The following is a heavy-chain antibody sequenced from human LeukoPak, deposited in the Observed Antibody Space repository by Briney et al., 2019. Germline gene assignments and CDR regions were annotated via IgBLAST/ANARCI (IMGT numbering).Heavy chain of an antibody. J-gene: IGHJ4*02. D-gene: IGHD3-10*01. CDR3: AKDPTAFGLEGLLGY. V-gene: IGHV3-30*18. CDR1: GFTFSSYG. CDR2: ISYDGNNK. Sequence: AGGSLRLTCTASGFTFSSYGMHWVRQAPGKGLEWVALISYDGNNKYYADSVKGRFTISRDNSKNTLYLQMNSLRAEDTAVYYCAKDPTAFGLEGLLGYWGQGTLVTASS.